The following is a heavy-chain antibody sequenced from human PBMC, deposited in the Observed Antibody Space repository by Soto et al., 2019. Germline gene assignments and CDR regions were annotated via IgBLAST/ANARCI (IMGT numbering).Heavy chain of an antibody. D-gene: IGHD3-22*01. CDR3: ARGWGYDSNDYYYAY. CDR2: IIPIFGTA. CDR1: GGTFSRHA. Sequence: QVQLVQSGAEVRKPGSSVKVSCKASGGTFSRHAISWVRQAPGQGLEWMGGIIPIFGTANHAQKFQGRVTIIADESTSTVDRELSSLRSEDTAMYYCARGWGYDSNDYYYAYWGQGTLVIVSS. J-gene: IGHJ4*02. V-gene: IGHV1-69*01.